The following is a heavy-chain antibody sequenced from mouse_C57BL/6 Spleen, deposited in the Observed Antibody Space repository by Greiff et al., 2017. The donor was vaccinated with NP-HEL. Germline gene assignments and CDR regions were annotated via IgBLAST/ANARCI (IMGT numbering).Heavy chain of an antibody. Sequence: QVQLKQPGAELVRPGSSVKLSCKASGYTFTSYWMHWVKQRPIQGLEWIGNIDPSDSETHYNQKFKDKATLTVDKSSSTAYMQLSSLTSEDSAVYYCARWGGTGTPDYWGQGTTLTVSS. CDR2: IDPSDSET. D-gene: IGHD4-1*01. CDR1: GYTFTSYW. CDR3: ARWGGTGTPDY. V-gene: IGHV1-52*01. J-gene: IGHJ2*01.